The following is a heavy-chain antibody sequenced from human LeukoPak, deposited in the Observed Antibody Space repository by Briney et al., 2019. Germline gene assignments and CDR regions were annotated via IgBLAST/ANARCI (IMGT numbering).Heavy chain of an antibody. Sequence: ASVKVSCKASGYTSTDNHMYWIRQAPGQGPECMGWINPNSGGTNYAQKYQGRITMTRDTSISTAYMELSRLTSDDTAIYFCARELGRNAFNVWGQGTMVTVS. J-gene: IGHJ3*01. CDR1: GYTSTDNH. D-gene: IGHD7-27*01. V-gene: IGHV1-2*02. CDR2: INPNSGGT. CDR3: ARELGRNAFNV.